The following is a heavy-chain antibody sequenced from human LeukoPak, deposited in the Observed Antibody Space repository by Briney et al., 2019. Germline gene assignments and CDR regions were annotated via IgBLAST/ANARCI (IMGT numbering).Heavy chain of an antibody. CDR2: IYSGGST. J-gene: IGHJ4*02. V-gene: IGHV3-53*01. D-gene: IGHD5-24*01. Sequence: PGGSLRLSCAASGFAVSSNYMTWVRQAPGKGLEWVSVIYSGGSTYYADSVKGRFTISRDNSKNTLYLQMNSLRAEDTAVHYCARGRWPDYWGQGTLVTVSS. CDR3: ARGRWPDY. CDR1: GFAVSSNY.